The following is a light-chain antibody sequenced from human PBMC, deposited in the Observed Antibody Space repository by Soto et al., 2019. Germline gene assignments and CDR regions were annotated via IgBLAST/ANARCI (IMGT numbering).Light chain of an antibody. CDR3: QQYHSFPPYT. V-gene: IGKV1-5*01. Sequence: IQMTQSPSTLSASLGDRVTITCRASQDISNWMAWYQQKPGKAPLLLIYGASTLQSGVPSRFSGSGSGTEFTLTITSLQPADFATYYGQQYHSFPPYTFGHGTKLEI. J-gene: IGKJ2*01. CDR1: QDISNW. CDR2: GAS.